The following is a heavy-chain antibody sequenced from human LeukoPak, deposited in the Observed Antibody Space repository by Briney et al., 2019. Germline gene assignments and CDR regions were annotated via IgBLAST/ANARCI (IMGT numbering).Heavy chain of an antibody. CDR2: FKSKADGGTT. J-gene: IGHJ4*02. CDR1: GFTFSNAW. CDR3: SSDDPLIGS. V-gene: IGHV3-15*01. D-gene: IGHD2-2*03. Sequence: GGSLRLSCAASGFTFSNAWMSWVRRAPGKGLEWVGRFKSKADGGTTDYAAPVKGGFTISRDVSKNTLYRQMNSLKTEDTAMYYCSSDDPLIGSWGQGTVVTVTS.